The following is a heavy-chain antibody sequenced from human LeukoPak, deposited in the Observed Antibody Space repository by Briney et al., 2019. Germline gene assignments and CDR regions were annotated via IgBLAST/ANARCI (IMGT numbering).Heavy chain of an antibody. D-gene: IGHD6-19*01. J-gene: IGHJ4*02. CDR3: AKEAGSSNWYIDY. CDR1: GFTFSSYA. CDR2: ISGNGGST. V-gene: IGHV3-23*01. Sequence: GGSLRLSCAASGFTFSSYAMSWVRQAPGKGLEWVSVISGNGGSTYYADSVKGRFTISRDTSKNTLYLQMNSLRADDKAVYYCAKEAGSSNWYIDYWGQGTLVTVSS.